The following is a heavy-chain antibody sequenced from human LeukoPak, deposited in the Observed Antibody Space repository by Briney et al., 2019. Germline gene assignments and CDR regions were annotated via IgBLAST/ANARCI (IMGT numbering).Heavy chain of an antibody. J-gene: IGHJ4*02. V-gene: IGHV4-59*01. CDR1: GGSISGYS. CDR2: VSHSGST. D-gene: IGHD6-13*01. CDR3: ARDRGSAGGFDF. Sequence: PSETLSLTCTVSGGSISGYSWSWIRQPPGKGLEWIAFVSHSGSTNYNPSLKNRVTISRDTSKNQLSLKLSSVTAADTAVYYCARDRGSAGGFDFWGQGALVTVSS.